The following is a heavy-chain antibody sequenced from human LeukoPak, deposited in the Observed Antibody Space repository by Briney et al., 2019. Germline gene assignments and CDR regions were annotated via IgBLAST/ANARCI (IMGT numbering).Heavy chain of an antibody. Sequence: GGSLRLSCAASGFTFSNYGMHWVRQAPGKGLEWVAVISYDGSNRYYGDSVKGRFTISRDNSKNTLNLQMNSLRAEDTAVYYCAKVAGDGTYYYYGVDVWGQGTTVTVSS. CDR1: GFTFSNYG. D-gene: IGHD1-14*01. CDR3: AKVAGDGTYYYYGVDV. V-gene: IGHV3-30*18. CDR2: ISYDGSNR. J-gene: IGHJ6*02.